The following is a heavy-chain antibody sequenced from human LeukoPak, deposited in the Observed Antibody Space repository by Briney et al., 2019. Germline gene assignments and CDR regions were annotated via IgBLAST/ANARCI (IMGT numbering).Heavy chain of an antibody. CDR3: ARSASMVRGVIIPSSYYYYGMDV. Sequence: ASVKVSCKASGYTFTGYYMHWVRQAPGQGLEWMGWINPNSGGTNYAQKFQGRVTMTRDTTISTAYMELSRLRSDDTAVYYCARSASMVRGVIIPSSYYYYGMDVWGQGTTVTVSS. CDR2: INPNSGGT. CDR1: GYTFTGYY. D-gene: IGHD3-10*01. V-gene: IGHV1-2*02. J-gene: IGHJ6*02.